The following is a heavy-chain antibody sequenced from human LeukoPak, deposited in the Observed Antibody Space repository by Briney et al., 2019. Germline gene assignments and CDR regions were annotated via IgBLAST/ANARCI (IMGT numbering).Heavy chain of an antibody. V-gene: IGHV1-2*06. J-gene: IGHJ6*03. D-gene: IGHD2-21*01. CDR2: INPNSGGT. CDR3: ARVGGDRSYYYMDV. CDR1: GYTFTGYY. Sequence: ASVKVSCKASGYTFTGYYMHWVRQAPGQGLEWMGRINPNSGGTKYAQKFQGRVTMTRDTSISTAYMELSRLRSDDTAVYYCARVGGDRSYYYMDVWGKGTTVTVSS.